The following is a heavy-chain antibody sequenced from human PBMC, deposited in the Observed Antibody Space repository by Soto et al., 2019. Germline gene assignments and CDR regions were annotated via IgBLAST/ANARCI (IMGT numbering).Heavy chain of an antibody. V-gene: IGHV4-59*08. CDR1: GGSLNDYY. Sequence: PSETLSLTCTVSGGSLNDYYWTWIRQPPGKRLEWIGYIFYSGNTYYNPSVKSRVTVSLDTPKNQFSLKLTSVTAADTAVYYCARLRHSGTHDSWGQGTLVTVSS. J-gene: IGHJ5*01. CDR3: ARLRHSGTHDS. D-gene: IGHD3-10*01. CDR2: IFYSGNT.